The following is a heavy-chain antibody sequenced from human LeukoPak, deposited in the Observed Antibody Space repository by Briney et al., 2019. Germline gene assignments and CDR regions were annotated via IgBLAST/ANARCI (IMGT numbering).Heavy chain of an antibody. CDR1: GFTFSSYS. J-gene: IGHJ4*02. Sequence: TGGSLRLSCAASGFTFSSYSMNWVRQAPGKGLEWVSYISSSDSSIYYADSVKGRFTISRDNSKNTLYLQMNSLRAEDTAVYYCARDTTQIAAAGTFDYWGQGTLVTVSS. CDR3: ARDTTQIAAAGTFDY. D-gene: IGHD6-13*01. CDR2: ISSSDSSI. V-gene: IGHV3-48*01.